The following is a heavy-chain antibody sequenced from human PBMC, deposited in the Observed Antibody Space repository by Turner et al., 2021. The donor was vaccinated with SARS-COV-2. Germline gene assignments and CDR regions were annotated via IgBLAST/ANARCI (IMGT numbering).Heavy chain of an antibody. CDR2: FDPEDGET. J-gene: IGHJ6*02. V-gene: IGHV1-24*01. D-gene: IGHD6-19*01. CDR1: GYPLPELS. CDR3: ATGVAVAGTASDYYYYYGMDV. Sequence: QVQLFQSGAEVTNPGASVTVSCKFSGYPLPELSMHWVRQAPGKGLEWMGGFDPEDGETIYAQKFQGRVTMTEDTSKDTAYMELSSLRSEDTAVYYCATGVAVAGTASDYYYYYGMDVWGQGTTVTVSS.